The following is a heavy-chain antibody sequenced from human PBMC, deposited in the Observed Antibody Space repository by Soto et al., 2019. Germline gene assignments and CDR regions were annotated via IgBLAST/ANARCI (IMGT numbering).Heavy chain of an antibody. CDR1: GGSISSSNW. CDR3: ARSRILTSPYYDFWSGPYGMDV. D-gene: IGHD3-3*01. J-gene: IGHJ6*02. CDR2: IYHSGST. Sequence: SETLSLTXAVSGGSISSSNWWSWVRQPPGKGLEWIGEIYHSGSTNYNPSLKSRVTISVDKSKNQFSLKLSSVTAADTAVYYCARSRILTSPYYDFWSGPYGMDVWGQGTTVTVSS. V-gene: IGHV4-4*02.